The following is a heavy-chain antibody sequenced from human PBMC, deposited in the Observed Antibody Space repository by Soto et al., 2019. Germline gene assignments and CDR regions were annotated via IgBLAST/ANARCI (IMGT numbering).Heavy chain of an antibody. CDR3: ARRGSGSYYAY. D-gene: IGHD1-26*01. CDR1: GFTFSSYA. CDR2: ISGSGGST. Sequence: EVQLLESGGGLVQPGGSLRLSCAASGFTFSSYAMRWVRQAPVKGLEWVSAISGSGGSTYYADSVKGRFTISRANSKNTLYLQMNSLRAADTAVYYCARRGSGSYYAYWGKGTLVTVSS. V-gene: IGHV3-23*01. J-gene: IGHJ4*02.